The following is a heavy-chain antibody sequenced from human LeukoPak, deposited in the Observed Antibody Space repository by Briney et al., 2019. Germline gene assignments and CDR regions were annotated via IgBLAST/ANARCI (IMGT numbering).Heavy chain of an antibody. CDR1: GFTFSNYW. D-gene: IGHD6-13*01. V-gene: IGHV3-74*01. Sequence: GGSLRLSCAASGFTFSNYWMQWVRQAPGKGLVWVSRINGDGSSTIYADSVKGRFTISRDNAKNTLYLQMNSLRAEDTAVYYCARDLSSSWYAGGLDYWGQGIPVTVSS. CDR3: ARDLSSSWYAGGLDY. J-gene: IGHJ4*02. CDR2: INGDGSST.